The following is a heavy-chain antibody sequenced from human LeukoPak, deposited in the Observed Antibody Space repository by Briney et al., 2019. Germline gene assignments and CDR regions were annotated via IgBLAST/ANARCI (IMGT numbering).Heavy chain of an antibody. Sequence: ASVKVSCKASGYTFTSYAMHWVRQAPGQRLEWMGWINAGNGNTKYSQKFQGRVTITRDTSASTAYMELSSLRSEDTAVYYCARGGSGSYYPDYWGQGTLVTVSS. CDR3: ARGGSGSYYPDY. CDR2: INAGNGNT. V-gene: IGHV1-3*01. D-gene: IGHD3-10*01. J-gene: IGHJ4*02. CDR1: GYTFTSYA.